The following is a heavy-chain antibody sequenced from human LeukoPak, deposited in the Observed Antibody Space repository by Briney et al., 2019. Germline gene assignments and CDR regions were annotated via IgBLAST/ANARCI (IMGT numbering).Heavy chain of an antibody. V-gene: IGHV7-4-1*02. Sequence: ASVKVSCKASGYTFTSYAMNWVRQAPGQGLEWMGWINTNTGNPTYAQGFTGRFVFSLDTSVSTAYLQISSLKAEDTAVYYCARNWYCSSTSCYEDDAFDIWGQGTMVTVSS. CDR1: GYTFTSYA. CDR3: ARNWYCSSTSCYEDDAFDI. J-gene: IGHJ3*02. CDR2: INTNTGNP. D-gene: IGHD2-2*01.